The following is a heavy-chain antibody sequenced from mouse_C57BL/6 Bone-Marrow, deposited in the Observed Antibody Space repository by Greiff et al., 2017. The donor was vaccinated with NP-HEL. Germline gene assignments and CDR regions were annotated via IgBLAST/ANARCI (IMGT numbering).Heavy chain of an antibody. CDR3: ARWFPDY. V-gene: IGHV1-26*01. Sequence: VQLQQSGPELVKPGASVTISCKASGYTFTDYYMNWVKQSHGKSLEWIGDINPNNGGTSYNQKFKGKATLTVDKSSSTAYMERRSLTSEDSAVYYCARWFPDYWGQGTTLTVSS. CDR2: INPNNGGT. CDR1: GYTFTDYY. D-gene: IGHD2-2*01. J-gene: IGHJ2*01.